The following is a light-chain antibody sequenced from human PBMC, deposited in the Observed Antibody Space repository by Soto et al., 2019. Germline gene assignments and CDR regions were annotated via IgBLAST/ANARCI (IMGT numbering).Light chain of an antibody. CDR1: QSVSSN. CDR3: QQYNNSPLT. J-gene: IGKJ4*01. V-gene: IGKV3-15*01. CDR2: GAS. Sequence: EIVMTQSPATLSVSPGERATLSCRASQSVSSNLPWYQQKPGQAPRLLIYGASTTATGIPARFRGSGSGTEFNLTIRSLQSEDFAVYYCQQYNNSPLTFGGGTQVEIK.